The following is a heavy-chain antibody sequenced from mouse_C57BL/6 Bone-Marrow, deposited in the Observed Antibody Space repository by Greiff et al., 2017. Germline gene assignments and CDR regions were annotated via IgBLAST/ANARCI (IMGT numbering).Heavy chain of an antibody. Sequence: TFTADTSSNTAYMQLSSLTTEDSAIYYCARPAQATGFDYWGQGTTLTVSS. V-gene: IGHV1-9*01. CDR3: ARPAQATGFDY. J-gene: IGHJ2*01. D-gene: IGHD3-2*02.